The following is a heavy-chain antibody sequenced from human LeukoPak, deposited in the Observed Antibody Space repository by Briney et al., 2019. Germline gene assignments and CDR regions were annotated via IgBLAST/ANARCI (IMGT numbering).Heavy chain of an antibody. CDR2: IGGSGTST. CDR3: AKTSQGHPPYYCSMDV. CDR1: GFTFSSYA. J-gene: IGHJ6*02. Sequence: GASLRLSCAASGFTFSSYAMIWVRQAPGKGLEWVPAIGGSGTSTFYADSVKGRFTISRDNSKNTLYLQMNSLRAEDTAVYYCAKTSQGHPPYYCSMDVWGQGTTVTVSS. V-gene: IGHV3-23*01.